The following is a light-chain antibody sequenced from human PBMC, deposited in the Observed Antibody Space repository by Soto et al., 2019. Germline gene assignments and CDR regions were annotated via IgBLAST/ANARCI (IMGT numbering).Light chain of an antibody. CDR2: EVS. J-gene: IGLJ2*01. CDR3: NSYTSSSTHVV. CDR1: SSDVGGYNY. Sequence: SALTQPASVSGSPGQSITISCTGTSSDVGGYNYVSWYQQHPGKAPKLMIYEVSNRPSGVSNRFSGSKSGNTASLTISGLQAEDEADYYCNSYTSSSTHVVFGGGTKLTVL. V-gene: IGLV2-14*01.